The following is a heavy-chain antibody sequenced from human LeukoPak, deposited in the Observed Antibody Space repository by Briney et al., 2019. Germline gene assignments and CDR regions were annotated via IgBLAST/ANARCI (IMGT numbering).Heavy chain of an antibody. V-gene: IGHV3-23*01. Sequence: PGGSLRLSCAASGLTFSSYAMSRVRQAPGKGLEWVSVISGSGGSTYYADSVKGRFTISRDKSKNTLYLQMNSLRAEDTAVYYCAKDPRNSGSYYWGQGTLVTVSS. D-gene: IGHD1-26*01. CDR3: AKDPRNSGSYY. CDR1: GLTFSSYA. CDR2: ISGSGGST. J-gene: IGHJ4*02.